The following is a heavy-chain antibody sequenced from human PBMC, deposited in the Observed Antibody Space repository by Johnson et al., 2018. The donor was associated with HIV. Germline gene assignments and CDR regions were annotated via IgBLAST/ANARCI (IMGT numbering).Heavy chain of an antibody. Sequence: VQLVESGGGLVLPVGSLRLSCAASGFTFSSYWMHWVRQAPGKGLVWVSRINSDGSSTSYADSVKGRFTISRDNAKNSLYLQMNSLRAEDTAVYYCARDRGDSSGYYYGAHAFDIWGQGTMVTVSS. CDR1: GFTFSSYW. V-gene: IGHV3-74*01. CDR2: INSDGSST. CDR3: ARDRGDSSGYYYGAHAFDI. J-gene: IGHJ3*02. D-gene: IGHD3-22*01.